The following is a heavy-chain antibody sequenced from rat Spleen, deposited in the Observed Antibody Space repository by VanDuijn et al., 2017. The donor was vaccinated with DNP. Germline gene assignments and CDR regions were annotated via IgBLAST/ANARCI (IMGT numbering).Heavy chain of an antibody. CDR3: AGQGANLPFDY. V-gene: IGHV5S10*01. CDR2: IIYDGGRT. CDR1: GFTFSDYN. J-gene: IGHJ2*01. Sequence: EVQLVESGGGLVQPGRSLKLSCAASGFTFSDYNMAWVRQAPEKGLEWVATIIYDGGRTYYRDSVKGRFTISRDNAKSRLYLQMNSLKSEDTATYYCAGQGANLPFDYWGQGVMVTVSS. D-gene: IGHD5-1*01.